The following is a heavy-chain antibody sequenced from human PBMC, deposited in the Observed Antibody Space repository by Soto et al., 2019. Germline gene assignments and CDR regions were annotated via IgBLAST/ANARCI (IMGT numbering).Heavy chain of an antibody. J-gene: IGHJ6*02. V-gene: IGHV1-18*01. D-gene: IGHD3-22*01. CDR1: GYTFTSYG. CDR3: AREGYYDRSGYQYGMDV. Sequence: QVQLVQSGAEVKKPGASVKVSCKASGYTFTSYGISWVRQAPGQGLEWMGWISAYNGNTNYAQKLQGRVTMTTDTATSTAYMELRRLRSDDTAVDYCAREGYYDRSGYQYGMDVWGQGTTVTVSS. CDR2: ISAYNGNT.